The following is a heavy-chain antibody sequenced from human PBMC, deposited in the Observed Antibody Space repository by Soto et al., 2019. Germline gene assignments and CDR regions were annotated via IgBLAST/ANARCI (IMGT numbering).Heavy chain of an antibody. CDR2: IIPIFGTA. Sequence: SVRVSCKASGGTFSSYAISWVRQAPGQGLEWMGGIIPIFGTANYAQKFQGRVTITADESTSTAYMELSSLRSEDTAVYYCARVVNDLTGYGSGSYLYFDYWGQGTLVTVSS. J-gene: IGHJ4*02. D-gene: IGHD3-10*01. CDR1: GGTFSSYA. V-gene: IGHV1-69*13. CDR3: ARVVNDLTGYGSGSYLYFDY.